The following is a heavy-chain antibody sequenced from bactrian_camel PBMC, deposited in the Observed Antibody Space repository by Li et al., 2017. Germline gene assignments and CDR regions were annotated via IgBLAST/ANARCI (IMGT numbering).Heavy chain of an antibody. J-gene: IGHJ4*01. D-gene: IGHD1*01. CDR3: AAEGGPHCELLVTEPEYNY. CDR1: GYIASRYC. CDR2: FLPSGGST. V-gene: IGHV3S59*01. Sequence: DVQLVESGGGSVPVGGSLRLSCVSSVGYIASRYCMGWFRQAPGKEREGVAAFLPSGGSTYYAVSVKGRFAISQDNAKKMLYLRMDSLKPEDTAMYYCAAEGGPHCELLVTEPEYNYYGRGTQVTVS.